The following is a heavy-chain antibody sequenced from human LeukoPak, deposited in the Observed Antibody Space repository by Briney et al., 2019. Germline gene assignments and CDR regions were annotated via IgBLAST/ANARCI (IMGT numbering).Heavy chain of an antibody. CDR2: LSNDGNNY. Sequence: GGSLRLSCAASGFTFSENNVHWVRQAPGKGLEWVALLSNDGNNYAYADSVKGRFTLSGDKSKTTLYLQMNSLRAEDTAVYYCATTIIAATMDVWGQGTTVTVSS. V-gene: IGHV3-30-3*01. CDR1: GFTFSENN. J-gene: IGHJ6*02. D-gene: IGHD6-13*01. CDR3: ATTIIAATMDV.